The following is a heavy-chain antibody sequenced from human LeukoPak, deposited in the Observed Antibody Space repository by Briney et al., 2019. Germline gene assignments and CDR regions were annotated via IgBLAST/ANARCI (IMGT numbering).Heavy chain of an antibody. CDR1: GFTFSSYS. J-gene: IGHJ6*02. V-gene: IGHV3-21*01. D-gene: IGHD1-26*01. Sequence: PGGSLRLSCAASGFTFSSYSMNWVRQAPGKGLEWVSSISSSSSYIYYADSVKGRFTISRDNAKNSLYLQMNSLRAEDTAVYYCARCERELVAFYYGMDVWGQGTTVTVSS. CDR3: ARCERELVAFYYGMDV. CDR2: ISSSSSYI.